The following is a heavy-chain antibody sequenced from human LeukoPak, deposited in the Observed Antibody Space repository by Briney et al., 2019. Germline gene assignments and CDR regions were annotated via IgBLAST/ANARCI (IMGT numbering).Heavy chain of an antibody. Sequence: SVKVSCKASGFTFTSSAMQWVRQARGQRLEWIGWIVVGSGNTNYAQKFQERVTITMDMSTSTAYMELSSLRSEDTAVYYCAARRLLWFGELRGMDVWGQGTTVTVSS. CDR2: IVVGSGNT. J-gene: IGHJ6*02. CDR1: GFTFTSSA. CDR3: AARRLLWFGELRGMDV. V-gene: IGHV1-58*02. D-gene: IGHD3-10*01.